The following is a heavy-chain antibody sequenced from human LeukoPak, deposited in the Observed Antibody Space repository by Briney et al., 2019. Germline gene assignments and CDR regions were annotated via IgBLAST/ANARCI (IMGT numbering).Heavy chain of an antibody. J-gene: IGHJ6*02. CDR2: ISSSGSTI. CDR3: AREPNPLYYYGMDV. V-gene: IGHV3-48*03. CDR1: GFTFSSYE. Sequence: HPGGSLRLSCAASGFTFSSYEMNWVRQAPGKGLEWVSYISSSGSTIYYADSVKGRFTISRDNAKNSLYLQMNSLRAEGTAVYYCAREPNPLYYYGMDVWGQGTTVTVSS.